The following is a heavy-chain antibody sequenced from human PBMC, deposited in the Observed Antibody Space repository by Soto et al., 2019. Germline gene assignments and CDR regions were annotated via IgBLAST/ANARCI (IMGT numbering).Heavy chain of an antibody. Sequence: QVQLVESGGGVVQPGRSLRLSCAASGFTFSIYPMHWVRQAPGKGLEWVAFISFDGNKIYYADSVKGRFTISRDNSKNPLYLKINSRSPEAARFYRGGNLPNVQTAPTPHSSGADFGAKGPTATV. CDR3: GNLPNVQTAPTPHSSGADF. J-gene: IGHJ6*04. CDR1: GFTFSIYP. CDR2: ISFDGNKI. V-gene: IGHV3-30-3*01. D-gene: IGHD2-2*01.